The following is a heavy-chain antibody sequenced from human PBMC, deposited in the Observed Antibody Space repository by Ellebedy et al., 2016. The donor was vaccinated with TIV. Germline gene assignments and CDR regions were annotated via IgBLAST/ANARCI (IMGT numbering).Heavy chain of an antibody. Sequence: SETLSLTCTVSGGSISSSSYYWGWIRQPPGKGLEWIGSIYYSGSTYYNPSLKSRVTISVDTSKNQFSLKLSSVTAADTAVYYCARGPIPAIYCSSTSCHIYFDYWGQGTLVTVSS. CDR3: ARGPIPAIYCSSTSCHIYFDY. J-gene: IGHJ4*02. CDR1: GGSISSSSYY. CDR2: IYYSGST. D-gene: IGHD2-2*01. V-gene: IGHV4-39*01.